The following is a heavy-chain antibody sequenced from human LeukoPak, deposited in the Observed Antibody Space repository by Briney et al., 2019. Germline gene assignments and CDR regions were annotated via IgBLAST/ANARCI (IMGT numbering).Heavy chain of an antibody. CDR2: IYHSGST. V-gene: IGHV4-4*02. J-gene: IGHJ5*02. CDR3: ARGLMITYEEWFDP. Sequence: PSEALSLTCAVSGGSISSSNWWRWVRQPPGKGLEWIGEIYHSGSTNYNPSLKSRVTISVDKSKNQFSLELSSVTAADTAVYYCARGLMITYEEWFDPWGQGTLVTVSS. CDR1: GGSISSSNW. D-gene: IGHD3-16*01.